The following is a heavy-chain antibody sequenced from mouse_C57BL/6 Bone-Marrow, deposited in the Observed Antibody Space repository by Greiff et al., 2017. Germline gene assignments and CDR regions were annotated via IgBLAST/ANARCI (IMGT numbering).Heavy chain of an antibody. V-gene: IGHV1-63*01. CDR3: ARSSSYWYFDV. Sequence: VKLVESGAELVRPGTSVKMSCKASGYTFTNYWIGWAKQRPGHGLEWIGDIYPGGGYTNYNEKFKGKATLTADKSSSTAYMQFSSLTSEDSAIYYCARSSSYWYFDVWGTGTTVTVSS. CDR2: IYPGGGYT. D-gene: IGHD1-1*01. CDR1: GYTFTNYW. J-gene: IGHJ1*03.